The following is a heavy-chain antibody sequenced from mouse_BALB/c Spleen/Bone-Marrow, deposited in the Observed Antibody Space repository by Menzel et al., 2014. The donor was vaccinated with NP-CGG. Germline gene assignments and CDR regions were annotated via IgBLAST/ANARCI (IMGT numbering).Heavy chain of an antibody. CDR1: GFTFSNYG. CDR2: ISSGGSYT. D-gene: IGHD1-3*01. CDR3: ARLTPDYAMDY. Sequence: DVHLVESGGDLVKPGGSLKLSCAASGFTFSNYGMPWVRQTPDKRLEWVATISSGGSYTYFPDSVKGRFTISRDNAKNTLYLQMNSLKSEDAAMYYCARLTPDYAMDYWGQGTSVTVSS. J-gene: IGHJ4*01. V-gene: IGHV5-6*01.